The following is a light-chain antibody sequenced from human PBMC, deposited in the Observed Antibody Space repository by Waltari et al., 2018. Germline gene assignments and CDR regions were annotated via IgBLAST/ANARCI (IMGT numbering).Light chain of an antibody. CDR2: WAS. CDR3: QQYYSTPQT. Sequence: DIVMTQSPDSLALSLGERASINCKSSQSILYSSNNKNYLAWYQQKPGQPPELLIYWASTRESGVPDRFSGSGSGTDFTLTISSLQAEDGAVYYCQQYYSTPQTFGQGTKVEIK. V-gene: IGKV4-1*01. J-gene: IGKJ1*01. CDR1: QSILYSSNNKNY.